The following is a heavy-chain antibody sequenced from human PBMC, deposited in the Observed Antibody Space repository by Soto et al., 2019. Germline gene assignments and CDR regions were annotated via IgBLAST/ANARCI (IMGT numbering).Heavy chain of an antibody. D-gene: IGHD6-13*01. CDR2: ISSSSSYI. CDR1: RFTFSSYS. V-gene: IGHV3-21*01. J-gene: IGHJ5*02. Sequence: PGGSLRLSCAASRFTFSSYSMNWVRQAPGKGLGWVSSISSSSSYIYYADSVKGRFTISRDNAKNSLYLQMNSLRAEDTAVYYCARDRAAAGTRWFDPWGQGTLVTVSS. CDR3: ARDRAAAGTRWFDP.